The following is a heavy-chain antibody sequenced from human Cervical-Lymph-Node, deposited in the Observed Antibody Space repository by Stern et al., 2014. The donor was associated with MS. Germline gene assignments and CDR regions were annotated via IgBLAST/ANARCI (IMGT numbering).Heavy chain of an antibody. V-gene: IGHV1-8*01. J-gene: IGHJ1*01. CDR1: GYTFSNYD. CDR3: ARSAYGDLDF. D-gene: IGHD3-9*01. CDR2: MNPNTGNT. Sequence: VQLVESGAEVKKPGASVKVSCKASGYTFSNYDINWVRQASGQGLECMGWMNPNTGNTGSAQKFQGRVTMTRDTSRSTAYMELSSLRSDDTAVYYCARSAYGDLDFWGRGSLVIVSS.